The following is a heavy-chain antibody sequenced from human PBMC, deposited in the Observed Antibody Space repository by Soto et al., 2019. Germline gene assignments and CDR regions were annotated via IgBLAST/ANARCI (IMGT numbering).Heavy chain of an antibody. V-gene: IGHV4-59*08. CDR2: VYYTGST. D-gene: IGHD6-25*01. Sequence: SETLSLTCTVSGDSISSYYWTWIRQSPGKGLEWIGYVYYTGSTNYNPSLKNRVTISMDTSKSQFSLTLSSVTAADTAVYYCARRKTRPEAFDYWGQGTLVTVS. J-gene: IGHJ4*02. CDR1: GDSISSYY. CDR3: ARRKTRPEAFDY.